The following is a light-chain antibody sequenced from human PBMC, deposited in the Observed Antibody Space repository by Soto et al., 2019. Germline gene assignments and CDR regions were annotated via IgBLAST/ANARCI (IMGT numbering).Light chain of an antibody. V-gene: IGKV1-39*01. CDR1: QIISSY. CDR2: AAS. Sequence: DIQMTQSPSSLSASVGDRVTITCRSSQIISSYLNWYQQKPGKAPKLLIYAASSLQSGVPSRFSGSGSGTDFTLTISRLQPEDFATYYCQQSYSTFWTFGQGTTGEIK. J-gene: IGKJ1*01. CDR3: QQSYSTFWT.